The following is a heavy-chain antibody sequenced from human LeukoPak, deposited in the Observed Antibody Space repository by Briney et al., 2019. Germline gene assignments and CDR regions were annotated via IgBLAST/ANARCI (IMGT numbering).Heavy chain of an antibody. CDR1: GGSISSGGYY. J-gene: IGHJ6*03. V-gene: IGHV4-31*03. CDR2: IYYSGST. Sequence: SETLSLTCTVSGGSISSGGYYWSWIRQHPGKGLEWIGYIYYSGSTYYNPSLKSRVTISVDTSKNQFSLKLSSVTAADTAVYYCARVGGLRFYYYMDVWGQGSLVTASS. CDR3: ARVGGLRFYYYMDV. D-gene: IGHD3-3*01.